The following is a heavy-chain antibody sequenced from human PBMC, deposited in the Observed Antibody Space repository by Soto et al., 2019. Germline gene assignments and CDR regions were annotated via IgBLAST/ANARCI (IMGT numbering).Heavy chain of an antibody. Sequence: ASVKVSCKASGYTFNSYAMHWVRQAHGQRLEWMGWINAGNGNTKYSQKFQGRVTITRDTSASTAYMELSSLRSEDTAVYYCARGLNGYLHYFDYWGQGTLVTVSS. D-gene: IGHD5-18*01. CDR2: INAGNGNT. CDR1: GYTFNSYA. V-gene: IGHV1-3*01. CDR3: ARGLNGYLHYFDY. J-gene: IGHJ4*02.